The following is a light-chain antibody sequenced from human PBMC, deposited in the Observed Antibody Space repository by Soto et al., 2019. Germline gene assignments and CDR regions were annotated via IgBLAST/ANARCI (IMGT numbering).Light chain of an antibody. CDR2: EVN. J-gene: IGLJ2*01. CDR3: SSYAGSNYVI. CDR1: SSDVGGYNY. Sequence: QSVLTQPPSASGSPGQSVTISCTGTSSDVGGYNYVSWYQQHPGKAPKLMIYEVNKRPSGVPDRFSGSKSDNTASLTVSGLQAEDEAYYYCSSYAGSNYVIFGGVTKLTVL. V-gene: IGLV2-8*01.